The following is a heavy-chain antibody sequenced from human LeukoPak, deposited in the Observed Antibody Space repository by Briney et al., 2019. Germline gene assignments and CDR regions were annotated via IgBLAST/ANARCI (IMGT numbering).Heavy chain of an antibody. V-gene: IGHV1-46*03. D-gene: IGHD6-13*01. CDR1: GYTFTSYC. CDR3: ASSIAAAGTGFDY. J-gene: IGHJ4*02. Sequence: ASVKVSCKASGYTFTSYCMHWVRQAPGQGLAWMGIINPSGGSTSYAQKFQGRVTMTRDTSTSTVYMELSSLRSEDTAVYYCASSIAAAGTGFDYWGQGTLVTVSS. CDR2: INPSGGST.